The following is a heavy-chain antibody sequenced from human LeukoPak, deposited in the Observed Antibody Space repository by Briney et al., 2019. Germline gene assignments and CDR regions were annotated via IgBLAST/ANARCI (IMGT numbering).Heavy chain of an antibody. J-gene: IGHJ3*01. CDR1: GFTFSTYS. CDR2: ISSGRPTI. V-gene: IGHV3-48*01. D-gene: IGHD1-26*01. Sequence: PGGSLRLSCAASGFTFSTYSMNWVRQAPGKGLEWVSYISSGRPTINYADSVKGRFTISRDNAKNSLYLQMNNLRAEDTAVYYCARGGASRPDFWGQGTMVTVSS. CDR3: ARGGASRPDF.